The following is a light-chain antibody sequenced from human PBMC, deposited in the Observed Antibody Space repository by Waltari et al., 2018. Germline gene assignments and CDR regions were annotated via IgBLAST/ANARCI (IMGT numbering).Light chain of an antibody. V-gene: IGLV2-23*02. J-gene: IGLJ1*01. CDR1: TSDVGNYNL. CDR2: EVI. CDR3: CSYAGSGTYV. Sequence: QSALTQPASVSGTPGQSITISCTGTTSDVGNYNLVSLYQQHPGKAPKLMLFEVIKRPLCCSDLFSGSKSGNTASLTISGLQAEDEADYYCCSYAGSGTYVFGTGTKVTVL.